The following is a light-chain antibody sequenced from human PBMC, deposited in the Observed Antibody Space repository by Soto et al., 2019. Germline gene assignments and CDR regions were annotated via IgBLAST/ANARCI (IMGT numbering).Light chain of an antibody. CDR1: SSNIGNNY. CDR2: ENN. CDR3: GTWDSSLSAEV. Sequence: QSVLTQPPSVSAAPLHKVTISCSGSSSNIGNNYVSWYQQLPGTAPKLLIYENNKRPSGIPDRFSGSKSGTSATLGITGLQTGDGADYYCGTWDSSLSAEVFGTGTKVTVL. J-gene: IGLJ1*01. V-gene: IGLV1-51*02.